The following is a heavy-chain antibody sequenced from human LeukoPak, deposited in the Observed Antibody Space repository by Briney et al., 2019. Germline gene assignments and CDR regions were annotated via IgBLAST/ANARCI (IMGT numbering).Heavy chain of an antibody. V-gene: IGHV3-30*02. D-gene: IGHD3-9*01. CDR1: GFTFSSYG. Sequence: PGGSLRLSCAASGFTFSSYGMHWVRQAPGKGLEWVAFIRYDGSNKYYADSVKGRFTISRDNSKNTLYLQMNSLRAEDTAVYYCAKTPMGGYYDILTGYTPGGIDYWGQGTLVTVSS. CDR3: AKTPMGGYYDILTGYTPGGIDY. J-gene: IGHJ4*02. CDR2: IRYDGSNK.